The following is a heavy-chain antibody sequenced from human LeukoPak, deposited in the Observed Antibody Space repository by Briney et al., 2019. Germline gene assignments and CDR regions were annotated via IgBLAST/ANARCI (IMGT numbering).Heavy chain of an antibody. V-gene: IGHV3-23*01. CDR3: AKDPRSIAALGEDY. CDR1: GFTFSSYA. Sequence: PGGSLRLSCAASGFTFSSYAMRWVRQAPGKGLEWVSAISGSGGSTYYADSVKGRFTISRDNSKNTLYLQMNSLRAEDTAVYYCAKDPRSIAALGEDYWGQGTLVTVSS. D-gene: IGHD6-6*01. J-gene: IGHJ4*02. CDR2: ISGSGGST.